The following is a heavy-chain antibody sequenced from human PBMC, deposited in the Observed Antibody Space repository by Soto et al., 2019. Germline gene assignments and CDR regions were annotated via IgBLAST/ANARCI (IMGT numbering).Heavy chain of an antibody. J-gene: IGHJ4*02. CDR3: AKGTYYYGSAPYYFDS. Sequence: PGGSLRLSCAASGFTFSSYAMSWVRQAPGKGLEWVSGISDSGGSTYYADSVKGRFTISRDNSKNTLYLQMNSLRAEDTAVYYCAKGTYYYGSAPYYFDSWGPGTLVTVSS. V-gene: IGHV3-23*01. D-gene: IGHD3-10*01. CDR1: GFTFSSYA. CDR2: ISDSGGST.